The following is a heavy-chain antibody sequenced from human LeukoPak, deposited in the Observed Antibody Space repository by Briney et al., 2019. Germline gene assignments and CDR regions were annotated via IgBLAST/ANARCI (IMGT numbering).Heavy chain of an antibody. V-gene: IGHV7-4-1*02. J-gene: IGHJ5*02. CDR2: INTNTGNP. D-gene: IGHD3-10*01. CDR3: AKDPRIDGSGSYVGFDP. CDR1: GYTFTSYA. Sequence: GASVKLSCKASGYTFTSYAMNWVRQAPGQGLEWMGWINTNTGNPTYAQGFTGRFVFSLDTSVSTAYLQISSLKAEDTAVYYCAKDPRIDGSGSYVGFDPWGQGTLDTVSS.